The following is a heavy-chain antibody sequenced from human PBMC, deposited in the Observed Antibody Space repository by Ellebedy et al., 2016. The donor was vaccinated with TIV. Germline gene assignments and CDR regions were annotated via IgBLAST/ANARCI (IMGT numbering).Heavy chain of an antibody. D-gene: IGHD6-13*01. CDR3: TRGRGSSSWLGNY. J-gene: IGHJ4*02. CDR2: ISGWTGTSTTL. Sequence: GESLKISCAASGFTFSRYSMNWVRQAPGKGPEWVSFISGWTGTSTTLYYAASVKGRFTISRDNAKNPLYLQMNSLRDEDTAVYYCTRGRGSSSWLGNYWGQGALVTVSS. V-gene: IGHV3-48*02. CDR1: GFTFSRYS.